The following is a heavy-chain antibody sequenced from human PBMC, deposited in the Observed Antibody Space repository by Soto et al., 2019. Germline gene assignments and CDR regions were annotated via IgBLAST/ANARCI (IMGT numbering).Heavy chain of an antibody. CDR3: ARDYYGLFTGYYTDY. V-gene: IGHV3-74*01. J-gene: IGHJ4*02. CDR1: GFPFSSYW. CDR2: ISGDGVTT. D-gene: IGHD3-9*01. Sequence: DVQLVESGGDLVQRGGSLRLSCAASGFPFSSYWMHWVRHTPGKGLDWVARISGDGVTTYYADSVTGRFTVSRDNAKNTLSLQISGLRAEDTAVYYGARDYYGLFTGYYTDYWGQGALVSVSS.